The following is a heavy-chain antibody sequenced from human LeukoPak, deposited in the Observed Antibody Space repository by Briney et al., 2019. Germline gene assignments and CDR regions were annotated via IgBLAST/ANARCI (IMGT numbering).Heavy chain of an antibody. CDR1: GGSISSYY. V-gene: IGHV4-59*01. J-gene: IGHJ4*02. CDR2: IYYSGST. CDR3: ARLAGELLVDY. Sequence: PSETLSLTCTVSGGSISSYYLSWIRQPPGKGLEWIGYIYYSGSTNYNPSLKSRVTISVDTSKNQFSLKLSSVTAADTAVYYCARLAGELLVDYWGQGTLVTVSS. D-gene: IGHD3-16*01.